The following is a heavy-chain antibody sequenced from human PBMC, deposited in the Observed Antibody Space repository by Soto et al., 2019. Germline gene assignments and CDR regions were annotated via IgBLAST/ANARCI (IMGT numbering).Heavy chain of an antibody. CDR2: IYYSGST. D-gene: IGHD3-9*01. J-gene: IGHJ4*02. CDR1: GGSISSYY. V-gene: IGHV4-59*01. Sequence: PSETLSLTCTVSGGSISSYYWSWIRQPPGKGLEWIGYIYYSGSTNYNPSLKSRVTISVDTSKNQFSLKLSSVTAADTAVYYCARSGELLRYFDWLLDYWGQGTLVTVSS. CDR3: ARSGELLRYFDWLLDY.